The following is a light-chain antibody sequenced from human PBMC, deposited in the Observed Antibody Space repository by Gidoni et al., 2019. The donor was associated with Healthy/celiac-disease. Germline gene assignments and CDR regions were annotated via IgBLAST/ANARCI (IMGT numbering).Light chain of an antibody. V-gene: IGKV1-33*01. J-gene: IGKJ4*01. CDR3: QQYDNLPLT. CDR1: QDISNY. Sequence: DIQLTPSPSSLSASVGDRVTITCQAIQDISNYLNWYQQKPGKAPKLLIYDASNLETGVPSRFSGSGSGTDFTLTISSLQPEDIATYYCQQYDNLPLTFXGXTKVEIK. CDR2: DAS.